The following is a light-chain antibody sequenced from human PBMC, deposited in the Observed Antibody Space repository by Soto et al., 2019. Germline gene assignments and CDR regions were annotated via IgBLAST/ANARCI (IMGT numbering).Light chain of an antibody. J-gene: IGLJ1*01. CDR1: SSDVGAYNY. Sequence: QSALTQPASVSGSLGQSITISCTGTSSDVGAYNYVSWYQQQPGKAPKLMISEVSNRPSGVSNRFSGSKPGNTASLIISGLQAEDEADYYCCSFTSITPSVFGTGTKVTVL. CDR2: EVS. V-gene: IGLV2-14*01. CDR3: CSFTSITPSV.